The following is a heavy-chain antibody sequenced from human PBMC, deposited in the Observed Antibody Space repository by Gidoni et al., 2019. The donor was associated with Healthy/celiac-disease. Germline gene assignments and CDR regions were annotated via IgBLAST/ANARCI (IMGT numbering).Heavy chain of an antibody. V-gene: IGHV3-23*04. CDR2: ISGSGGST. J-gene: IGHJ3*02. CDR1: GFPFSSYA. Sequence: EVQLVASGGGLVQPGGSLRPSCAAPGFPFSSYAMSWVRQAPGKGLGWVSAISGSGGSTYYADSVKGRFTISRDNSKNTLYLQMNSLRAEDTAVYYCAKENRLFGVVRDDAFDIWGQGTMVTVSS. CDR3: AKENRLFGVVRDDAFDI. D-gene: IGHD3-3*01.